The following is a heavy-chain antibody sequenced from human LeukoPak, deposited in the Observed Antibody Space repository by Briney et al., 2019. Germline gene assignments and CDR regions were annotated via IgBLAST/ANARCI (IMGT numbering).Heavy chain of an antibody. CDR2: IYYSGST. CDR3: ARDESYYDSSGYPT. CDR1: GGSISSSSYY. D-gene: IGHD3-22*01. Sequence: IPSETLSLTCTVSGGSISSSSYYWGWIRQPQGKGLEWIGSIYYSGSTYYNPSLKSRVTISVDTSKNQFSLKLSSVTAADTAVYYCARDESYYDSSGYPTWGQGTLVTVSS. J-gene: IGHJ5*02. V-gene: IGHV4-39*07.